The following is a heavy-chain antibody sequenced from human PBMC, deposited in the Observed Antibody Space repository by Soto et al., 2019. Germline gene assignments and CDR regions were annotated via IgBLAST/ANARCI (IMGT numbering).Heavy chain of an antibody. CDR3: ASSAGLPGDFLYYNGMDV. CDR2: VYTSDYT. J-gene: IGHJ6*02. Sequence: SETLSLTCLVSGASIRSYYWHWIRQPPGKGLEWIGYVYTSDYTRYSSSLKSRVTISVDTSKSQFYLRLNSVTAADTVVYYCASSAGLPGDFLYYNGMDVRGQGTMVTVSS. V-gene: IGHV4-4*08. D-gene: IGHD3-10*01. CDR1: GASIRSYY.